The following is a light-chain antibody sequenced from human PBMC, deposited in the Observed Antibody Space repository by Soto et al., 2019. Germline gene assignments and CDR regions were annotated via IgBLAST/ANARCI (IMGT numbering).Light chain of an antibody. J-gene: IGKJ2*01. CDR3: QHDNNYPYT. V-gene: IGKV1-5*03. Sequence: DIQMTQSPSTLSASVGDRVTITCRASQSISDWLAWYQQKPGQAPKLLIYKAPRLESGVPSRFSGSGSGTEFTLTINSLQPDDFSPYYCQHDNNYPYTFGQGSKLEIK. CDR1: QSISDW. CDR2: KAP.